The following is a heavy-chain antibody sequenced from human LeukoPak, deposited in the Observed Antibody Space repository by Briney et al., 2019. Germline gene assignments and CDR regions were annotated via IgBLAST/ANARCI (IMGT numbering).Heavy chain of an antibody. V-gene: IGHV3-48*03. CDR1: GFTFSSYE. D-gene: IGHD3-3*01. CDR2: ISDTGYST. J-gene: IGHJ5*02. CDR3: ARDRRFYHDFWSGRNWFDP. Sequence: GGSLRLSCVASGFTFSSYEMNWVRQAPGKGLEWISYISDTGYSTHYADSVKGRFTISRDNAKNSLFLQMNSLRAEDTAVYYCARDRRFYHDFWSGRNWFDPWGQGTLVTVSS.